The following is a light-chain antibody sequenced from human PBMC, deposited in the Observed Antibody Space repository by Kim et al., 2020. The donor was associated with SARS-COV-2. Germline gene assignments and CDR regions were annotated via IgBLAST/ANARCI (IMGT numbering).Light chain of an antibody. V-gene: IGKV3-15*01. CDR2: GAS. CDR3: QQYNNWPPYT. J-gene: IGKJ2*01. CDR1: QSVSGN. Sequence: VFPGEGATLSCRASQSVSGNLAWYQQKPGQAPRLLIYGASTRATGIPARVSGSGSGTEFTLTISSLESEDFAIYYCQQYNNWPPYTFGQGNKLEIK.